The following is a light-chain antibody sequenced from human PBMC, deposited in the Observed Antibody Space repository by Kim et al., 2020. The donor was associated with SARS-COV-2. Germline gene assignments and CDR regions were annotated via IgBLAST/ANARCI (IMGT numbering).Light chain of an antibody. CDR2: GAS. CDR1: QSVSSSY. J-gene: IGKJ2*01. Sequence: PGERDTMAGRGRQSVSSSYLAWYQQKPGQAPSLLIYGASSRAAGIPDRCRGRGSGTDLSFTISRLDPEEFEVYDCQQYGSPPPTFGQGTKLEIK. CDR3: QQYGSPPPT. V-gene: IGKV3-20*01.